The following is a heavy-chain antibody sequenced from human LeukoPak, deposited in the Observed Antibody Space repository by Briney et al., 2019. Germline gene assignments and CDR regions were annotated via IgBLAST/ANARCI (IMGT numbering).Heavy chain of an antibody. Sequence: GGSLRLSCAASGFTFSNYGMHWVRQAPGKGLEWVAVISYDGSNKYYADSVKGRFTISRDNSKNTLYLQMNSLRAEDTAVYYCASSYGDYVGGYFDYWGQGTLVTVSS. CDR3: ASSYGDYVGGYFDY. CDR1: GFTFSNYG. D-gene: IGHD4-17*01. J-gene: IGHJ4*02. CDR2: ISYDGSNK. V-gene: IGHV3-30*03.